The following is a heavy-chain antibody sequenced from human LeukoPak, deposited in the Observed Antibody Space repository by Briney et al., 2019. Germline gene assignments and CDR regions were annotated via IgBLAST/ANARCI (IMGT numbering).Heavy chain of an antibody. V-gene: IGHV4-59*08. Sequence: SETLSLTCTVSGGSISSYYWSWIRQPPGKGLEWIGYIYYSGSTNYNPSLKSRVTISVDTSKNQFSLKLSSVTAADTAVYYCARYLITFGGVIENDAFDIWGQGTMVTVSS. J-gene: IGHJ3*02. CDR2: IYYSGST. CDR1: GGSISSYY. D-gene: IGHD3-16*02. CDR3: ARYLITFGGVIENDAFDI.